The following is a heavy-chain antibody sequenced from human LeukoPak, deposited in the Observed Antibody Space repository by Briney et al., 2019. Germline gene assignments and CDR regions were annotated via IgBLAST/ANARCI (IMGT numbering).Heavy chain of an antibody. CDR1: GFTFSSYA. Sequence: GGSLRLSCAASGFTFSSYAMSWVRQAPGKGLEWVSGITGSGGNTYYADSVKGRFTISRDNSKNTLYLQMNSLRAEDTAVYYCASFRDGYAPGIDYWGQGTLVTVSS. CDR2: ITGSGGNT. V-gene: IGHV3-23*01. CDR3: ASFRDGYAPGIDY. D-gene: IGHD5-24*01. J-gene: IGHJ4*02.